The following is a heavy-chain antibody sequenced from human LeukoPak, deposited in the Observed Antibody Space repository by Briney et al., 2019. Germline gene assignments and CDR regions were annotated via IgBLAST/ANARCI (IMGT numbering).Heavy chain of an antibody. CDR2: ISYDGSNK. D-gene: IGHD2-2*01. CDR1: GFTFSSYA. J-gene: IGHJ4*02. Sequence: QPGRSLRLSCAASGFTFSSYAMHWVRQAPGEGLEWVAVISYDGSNKYYAESVKGRFTISRDNSKNTMYLQMNNRRAEDTAIYYGAKDRDCSSTSCYVFANGGQGTLVTVSS. CDR3: AKDRDCSSTSCYVFAN. V-gene: IGHV3-30-3*01.